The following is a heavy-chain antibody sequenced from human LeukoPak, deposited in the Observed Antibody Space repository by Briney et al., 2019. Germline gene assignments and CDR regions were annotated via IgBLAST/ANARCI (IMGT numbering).Heavy chain of an antibody. Sequence: GGSLRLSCAGSGFTFINYAKTWVRQAPGEGLEWVSSISTDGDDTYYADSVKGRFTISRDNSKNTLFLQMTSLRAEDTAVYYCANYRKPQGLDYWGQGTLFTVSS. J-gene: IGHJ4*02. CDR3: ANYRKPQGLDY. D-gene: IGHD1-14*01. CDR2: ISTDGDDT. V-gene: IGHV3-23*01. CDR1: GFTFINYA.